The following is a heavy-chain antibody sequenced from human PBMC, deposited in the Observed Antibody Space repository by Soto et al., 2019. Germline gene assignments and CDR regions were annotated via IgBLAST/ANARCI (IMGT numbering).Heavy chain of an antibody. CDR3: TRDIFRTITTVDY. J-gene: IGHJ4*02. CDR1: GFNFEDHA. Sequence: EVQLVESGGDFVEPGMSLRLSCAASGFNFEDHAMNWVRLVPGKGLEWVSGISANGAFVGYANSVQGRFSISRDDAKNSLFLQMSSLRREDTAVYYCTRDIFRTITTVDYWGQGTLVTVSS. CDR2: ISANGAFV. D-gene: IGHD1-1*01. V-gene: IGHV3-9*01.